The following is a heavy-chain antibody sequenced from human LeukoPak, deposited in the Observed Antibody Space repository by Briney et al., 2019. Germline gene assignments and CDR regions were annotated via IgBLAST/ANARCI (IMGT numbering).Heavy chain of an antibody. V-gene: IGHV4-4*02. CDR3: AREGGFYRPLDY. CDR2: VHLDGRT. D-gene: IGHD3-3*01. Sequence: SETLSLTCDVSGGSVTSTNWWAWVRQPPGKGLEWIGEVHLDGRTNYNPSLKSRLIMSADLPENHISLKLTSVTAADTAVCYCAREGGFYRPLDYSGQGTLVTVSS. CDR1: GGSVTSTNW. J-gene: IGHJ4*02.